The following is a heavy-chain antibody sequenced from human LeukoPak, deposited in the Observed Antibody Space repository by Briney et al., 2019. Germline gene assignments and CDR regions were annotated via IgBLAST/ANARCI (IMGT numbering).Heavy chain of an antibody. V-gene: IGHV3-21*01. J-gene: IGHJ4*02. CDR1: GFTFSIYS. CDR3: AIPYGLRFLEWLPFHY. CDR2: ISSGSDYI. D-gene: IGHD3-3*01. Sequence: GGSLRLSCAVSGFTFSIYSMHWVRQAPGKGLEWVSSISSGSDYIYYADSVKGRFTISRDNAKNSLYLQMNSLRAEDTAVYYCAIPYGLRFLEWLPFHYWGQGTLVTVSS.